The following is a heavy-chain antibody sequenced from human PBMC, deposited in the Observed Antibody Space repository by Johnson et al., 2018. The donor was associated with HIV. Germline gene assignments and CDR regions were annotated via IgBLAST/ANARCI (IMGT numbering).Heavy chain of an antibody. CDR1: EFSFSTYA. CDR2: ISDDGTNT. J-gene: IGHJ3*01. CDR3: VRDWNYYDRSGYRVDAFDV. V-gene: IGHV3-30-3*01. D-gene: IGHD3-22*01. Sequence: QVQLVESGGGVVQPERSLRLSCAASEFSFSTYAMRWVRQAPGKGLEGVAVISDDGTNTDYADAVKGRFTISRDNSKNTLYLQMNSLRAGDTAVYYCVRDWNYYDRSGYRVDAFDVWGQGTMVTVSS.